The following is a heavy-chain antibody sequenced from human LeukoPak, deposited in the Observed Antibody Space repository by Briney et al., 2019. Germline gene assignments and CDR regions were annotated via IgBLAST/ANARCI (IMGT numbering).Heavy chain of an antibody. CDR3: ARLGYSYGYDYYYYYYMDV. Sequence: GASLKLSCKGSGFRFTSYWIGWVRQMTGKGLEGMGIIYPGDSDPRYSPSFQGQVTISADQSLSSDYLQRSSLMASDTAMYYCARLGYSYGYDYYYYYYMDVWGKGTTVTVSS. J-gene: IGHJ6*03. D-gene: IGHD5-18*01. V-gene: IGHV5-51*01. CDR2: IYPGDSDP. CDR1: GFRFTSYW.